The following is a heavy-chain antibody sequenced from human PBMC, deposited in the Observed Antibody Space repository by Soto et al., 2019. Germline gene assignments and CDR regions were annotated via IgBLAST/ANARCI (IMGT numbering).Heavy chain of an antibody. V-gene: IGHV1-69*01. CDR2: IIPIFGTA. J-gene: IGHJ4*02. Sequence: QVQLVQSGAEVKKPGSSVKVSCKASGGTFSSYAISWVRQAPGQGLEWMGWIIPIFGTANYEQKFQGRVTITADESTSTAYMELSSLRSEDTAVYYCARPQLGMATAYYFDYWGQGTLVTVSS. CDR1: GGTFSSYA. CDR3: ARPQLGMATAYYFDY. D-gene: IGHD5-18*01.